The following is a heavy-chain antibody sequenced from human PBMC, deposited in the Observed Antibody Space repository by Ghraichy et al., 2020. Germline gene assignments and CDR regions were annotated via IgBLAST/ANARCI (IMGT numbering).Heavy chain of an antibody. V-gene: IGHV2-5*02. Sequence: SGPTLVKPTQILTLTCTFSGFSLSTSGVGVGWIRQPPGKALEWLALIYWDDDKRYSPSLKSRLTITKDTSKNQVVLTMTNMDPVDTATYYCARRTYYYDSSGYYNWFDPWGQGTLVTVSS. CDR3: ARRTYYYDSSGYYNWFDP. J-gene: IGHJ5*02. D-gene: IGHD3-22*01. CDR1: GFSLSTSGVG. CDR2: IYWDDDK.